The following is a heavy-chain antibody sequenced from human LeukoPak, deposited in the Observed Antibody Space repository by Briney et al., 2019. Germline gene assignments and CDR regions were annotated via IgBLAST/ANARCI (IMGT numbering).Heavy chain of an antibody. CDR3: AKAAAASYYFDY. CDR1: GFTFSSYA. J-gene: IGHJ4*02. V-gene: IGHV3-30*04. Sequence: GGSLRLSCAASGFTFSSYAMHWVRQAPGKGLEWVAVISYDGNNKYYADSVKGRFTISRDNSKNTLYLQMNSLRAEDTAVYYCAKAAAASYYFDYWGQGTLVTVSS. D-gene: IGHD6-13*01. CDR2: ISYDGNNK.